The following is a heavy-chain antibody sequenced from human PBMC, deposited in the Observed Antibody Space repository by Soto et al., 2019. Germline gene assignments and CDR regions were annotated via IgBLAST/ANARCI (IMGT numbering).Heavy chain of an antibody. Sequence: QVQLVQSGAEVKKPGASVKVSCKTSGYTFTNYGITWVRQAPGQGLECMGWIIAYNGKTNYAQNFQGRVTMTTDTCTSTAYMELRNLRSDDTALYYCARQVTPYTTSWYTIDYCGQGTLVTVSS. J-gene: IGHJ4*02. CDR1: GYTFTNYG. CDR3: ARQVTPYTTSWYTIDY. CDR2: IIAYNGKT. D-gene: IGHD6-13*01. V-gene: IGHV1-18*01.